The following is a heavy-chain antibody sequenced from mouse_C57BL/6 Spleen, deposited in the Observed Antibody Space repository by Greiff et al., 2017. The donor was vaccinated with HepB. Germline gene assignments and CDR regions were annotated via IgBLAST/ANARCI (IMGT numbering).Heavy chain of an antibody. J-gene: IGHJ3*01. CDR1: GYTFTSYW. D-gene: IGHD1-1*01. CDR3: ATNYYGSSQAWFAY. CDR2: IDPNSGGT. V-gene: IGHV1-72*01. Sequence: QVQLKQPGAELVKPGASVKLSCKASGYTFTSYWMHWVKQRPGRGLEWIGRIDPNSGGTKYNEKFKSKATLTVDKPSSTAYMQLSSLTSEDSAVYYCATNYYGSSQAWFAYWGQGTLVTVSA.